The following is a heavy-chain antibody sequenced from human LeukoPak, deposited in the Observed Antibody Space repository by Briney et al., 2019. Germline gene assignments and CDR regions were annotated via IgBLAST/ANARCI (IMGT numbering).Heavy chain of an antibody. Sequence: ASVKVSCKASGYTFISYAINWVRQAPGQGLEWMGWIATNTGKPTYAQGFTGRFAFSLDTSVSTAYLQISSLKAEDTAVYYCARLYVWGSYRPFDYWGQGTLVTVSS. D-gene: IGHD3-16*01. CDR3: ARLYVWGSYRPFDY. V-gene: IGHV7-4-1*02. J-gene: IGHJ4*02. CDR1: GYTFISYA. CDR2: IATNTGKP.